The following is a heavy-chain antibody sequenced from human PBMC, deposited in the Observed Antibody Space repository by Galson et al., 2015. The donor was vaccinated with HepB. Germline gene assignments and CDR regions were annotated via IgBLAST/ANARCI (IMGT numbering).Heavy chain of an antibody. CDR1: GSTVGSTH. CDR3: ARGSPNSGWYVT. D-gene: IGHD6-19*01. Sequence: SLRLSCAASGSTVGSTHMSWVRQAPGKGLEWVSVIYSGGTTYYADSVKGRFTISRDNSKNTLYLQMNTLRVEDTAVYYCARGSPNSGWYVTWGQGILVTVSS. J-gene: IGHJ5*02. V-gene: IGHV3-66*01. CDR2: IYSGGTT.